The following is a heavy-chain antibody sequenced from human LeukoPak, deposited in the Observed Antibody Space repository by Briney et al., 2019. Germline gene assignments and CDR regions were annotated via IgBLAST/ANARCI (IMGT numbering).Heavy chain of an antibody. J-gene: IGHJ6*02. CDR2: IIPIFGTA. CDR1: GGTFSSYA. V-gene: IGHV1-69*13. Sequence: GASVKVSCKASGGTFSSYAISWVRQAPGQGLEWMGGIIPIFGTANYAQKFQGRVTITADESTSTAYMELSSLGSEDTAVYYCARGQYYYDSSGYSYYYYYGMDVWGQGTTVTVSS. D-gene: IGHD3-22*01. CDR3: ARGQYYYDSSGYSYYYYYGMDV.